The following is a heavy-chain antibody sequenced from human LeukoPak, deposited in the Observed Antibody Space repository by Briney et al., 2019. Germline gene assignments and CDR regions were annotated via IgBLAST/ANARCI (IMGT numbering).Heavy chain of an antibody. CDR1: GGSIGSHY. CDR2: VHSSGST. CDR3: ARDAAPVRDSWYFDL. J-gene: IGHJ2*01. V-gene: IGHV4-59*11. D-gene: IGHD5-24*01. Sequence: SETLSLTCTVSGGSIGSHYWTWIRQPPGEGREWIGYVHSSGSTCYNPSLKSRVTISVDTSKSQFSLKLNSVTAADTAVYYCARDAAPVRDSWYFDLWGRGTLVTVSS.